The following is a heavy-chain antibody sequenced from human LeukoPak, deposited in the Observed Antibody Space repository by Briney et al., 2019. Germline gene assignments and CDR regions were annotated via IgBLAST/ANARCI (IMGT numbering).Heavy chain of an antibody. CDR1: GGSISSGGYS. CDR2: IYHSGST. V-gene: IGHV4-30-2*01. Sequence: KPSETLSLTCAVSGGSISSGGYSWSWIRLPPGKGLEWIGYIYHSGSTYYNPSLKSRVTISVDRSKNQFSLKLSSVTAADTAVYYCAREDFWSGFHYGMDVWGQGTTVTVSS. CDR3: AREDFWSGFHYGMDV. D-gene: IGHD3-3*01. J-gene: IGHJ6*02.